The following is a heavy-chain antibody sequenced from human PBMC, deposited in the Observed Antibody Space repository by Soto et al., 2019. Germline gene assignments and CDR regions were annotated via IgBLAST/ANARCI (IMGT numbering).Heavy chain of an antibody. J-gene: IGHJ3*01. V-gene: IGHV2-5*02. D-gene: IGHD4-17*01. CDR3: ARFLRPAAAFDL. CDR1: VFSLITSGVG. CDR2: IHWDDDK. Sequence: QITLRESGPTLVRPTETLTLTCSFSVFSLITSGVGVGWFRQSPGKALEWLAVIHWDDDKRYSPSLSSRLAITKDTSINQVVLTMTNVDPVDTGTYCRARFLRPAAAFDLWGQGTVATVSS.